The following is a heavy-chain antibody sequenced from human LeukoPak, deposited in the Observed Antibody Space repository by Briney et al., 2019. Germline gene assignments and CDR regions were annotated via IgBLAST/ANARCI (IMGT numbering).Heavy chain of an antibody. CDR1: GGSISSGDYY. CDR2: IYYSGST. Sequence: KPSQTLSPTCTVSGGSISSGDYYWSWIRQPPGKGLEWIRYIYYSGSTYYNPSLKSRVTISVDTSKNQFSLKLSSVTAADTAVYYCARGTLTYYYGSGDEPDYWGQGTLVTVSS. CDR3: ARGTLTYYYGSGDEPDY. J-gene: IGHJ4*02. D-gene: IGHD3-10*01. V-gene: IGHV4-30-4*08.